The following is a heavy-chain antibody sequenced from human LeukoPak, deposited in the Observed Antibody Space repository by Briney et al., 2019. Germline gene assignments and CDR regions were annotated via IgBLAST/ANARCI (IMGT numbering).Heavy chain of an antibody. V-gene: IGHV3-48*01. CDR3: AKIATPATGDY. D-gene: IGHD6-13*01. CDR2: ISTGSGTI. CDR1: GITFSSYT. J-gene: IGHJ4*02. Sequence: GGSLRLSCAASGITFSSYTMNWVRQAPGKGLQWISSISTGSGTIYYADSVKGRFTISRDNAKNSLYLQMNSLRAEDTAVYYCAKIATPATGDYWGQGTLVTDSS.